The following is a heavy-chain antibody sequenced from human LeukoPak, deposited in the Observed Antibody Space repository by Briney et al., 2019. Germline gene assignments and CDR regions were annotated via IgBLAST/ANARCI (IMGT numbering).Heavy chain of an antibody. V-gene: IGHV1-69*05. CDR1: GYTFTGYY. D-gene: IGHD2-15*01. J-gene: IGHJ3*02. Sequence: ASVKVSCKASGYTFTGYYMHWVRQAPGQGLEWMGRIIPIFGTANYAQKFQGRVTITTDESTSTAYMELSSLRSEDTAVYYCARLGSNDAFDIWGQGTMVTVSS. CDR3: ARLGSNDAFDI. CDR2: IIPIFGTA.